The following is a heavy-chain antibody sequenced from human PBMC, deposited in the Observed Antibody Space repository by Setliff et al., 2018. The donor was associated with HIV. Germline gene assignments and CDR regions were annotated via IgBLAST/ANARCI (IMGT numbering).Heavy chain of an antibody. CDR1: GFIVSRNY. J-gene: IGHJ1*01. CDR2: IYVDGST. V-gene: IGHV3-53*01. Sequence: LRLSCAASGFIVSRNYMSWVRQAPGKGLEWVSLIYVDGSTYYADSVKGRFTISRDSSNNTLYLQLNSLRAEDTAVYYCARESATSFDVRTLYPREYFHHWGQGTLVTVSS. D-gene: IGHD3-10*02. CDR3: ARESATSFDVRTLYPREYFHH.